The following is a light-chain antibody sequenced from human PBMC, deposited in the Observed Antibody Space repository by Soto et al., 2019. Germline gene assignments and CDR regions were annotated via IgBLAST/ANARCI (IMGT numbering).Light chain of an antibody. Sequence: DIHMTQSPSTRSASVGDRVTITCRASQSISSWLAWYQQKPGKAPKLLIYDASSLESGVPSRFSGSGSGTEFTLTISSLQPDDFATYYCQQYNSYLWTFGQGTKVDI. J-gene: IGKJ1*01. CDR3: QQYNSYLWT. CDR2: DAS. CDR1: QSISSW. V-gene: IGKV1-5*01.